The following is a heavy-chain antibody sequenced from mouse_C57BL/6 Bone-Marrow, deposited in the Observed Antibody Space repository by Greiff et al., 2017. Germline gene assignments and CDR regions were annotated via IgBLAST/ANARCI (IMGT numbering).Heavy chain of an antibody. Sequence: VKLQESGAELVKPGASVKMSCKASGYTFTTYPIEWMKQNHGKSLEWIGNFHPYNDDTKYNEKFKGKATLTVEKSSSTVYLELSRLTSADSAVYYSSRGGNDGGYYFDYWGQGTTLTVSS. CDR1: GYTFTTYP. D-gene: IGHD1-1*02. CDR3: SRGGNDGGYYFDY. J-gene: IGHJ2*01. CDR2: FHPYNDDT. V-gene: IGHV1-47*01.